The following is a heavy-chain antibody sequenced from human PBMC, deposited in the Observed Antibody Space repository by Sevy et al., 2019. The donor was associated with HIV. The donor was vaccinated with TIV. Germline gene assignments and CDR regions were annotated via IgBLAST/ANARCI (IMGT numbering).Heavy chain of an antibody. D-gene: IGHD2-8*01. CDR3: AREHCTNGVCRSYYYGMDV. Sequence: SETLSLTCTVSGGSISSGDYYWSWIRQPPGKGLEWIGYTYYSGSTYYNPSLKSRVTISVDTSKNQFSLKLSSVTAADTAVYYCAREHCTNGVCRSYYYGMDVWGQGTTVTVSS. CDR1: GGSISSGDYY. V-gene: IGHV4-30-4*01. J-gene: IGHJ6*02. CDR2: TYYSGST.